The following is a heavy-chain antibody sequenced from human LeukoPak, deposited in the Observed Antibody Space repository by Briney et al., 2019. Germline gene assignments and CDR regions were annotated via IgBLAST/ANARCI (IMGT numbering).Heavy chain of an antibody. CDR2: IWYDGSNK. Sequence: PGGSLRLSCAASGFTFSSYGMHWVRQAPGKGLEWVAVIWYDGSNKYYADSVKGRFTISRDNSKNTLSLQMNSLRAEDTAVYYCAKEATYCSSTSCYVRGAFDIWGQGTMVTVSS. J-gene: IGHJ3*02. V-gene: IGHV3-33*06. CDR3: AKEATYCSSTSCYVRGAFDI. CDR1: GFTFSSYG. D-gene: IGHD2-2*01.